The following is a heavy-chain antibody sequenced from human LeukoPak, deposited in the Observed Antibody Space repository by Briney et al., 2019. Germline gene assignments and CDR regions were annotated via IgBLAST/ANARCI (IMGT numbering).Heavy chain of an antibody. CDR1: GFTFDDYG. V-gene: IGHV3-23*01. J-gene: IGHJ6*02. CDR2: ISGSGGST. Sequence: GGSLRLSCAASGFTFDDYGMSWVRQAPGKGLEWVSAISGSGGSTYYADSVKGRFTISRDNSKNTLYLQMNSLRAEDTAVYYCAKDPGRITIFGVVKGNGMDVWGQGTTVTVSS. CDR3: AKDPGRITIFGVVKGNGMDV. D-gene: IGHD3-3*01.